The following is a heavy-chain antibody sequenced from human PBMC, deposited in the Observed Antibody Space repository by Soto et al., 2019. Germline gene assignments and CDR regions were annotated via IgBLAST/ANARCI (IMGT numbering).Heavy chain of an antibody. CDR3: ASTLIGADGYPRRIFGF. CDR2: IYDSGST. CDR1: GGSISSYD. V-gene: IGHV4-59*08. D-gene: IGHD5-18*01. J-gene: IGHJ4*02. Sequence: PSETLSLTCTVSGGSISSYDWSWIRQPPGKALEWIGYIYDSGSTYYNPSLNSRVTISIDTSKNQFSLKLSSVTAADTAIYFCASTLIGADGYPRRIFGFWGEAPLVTVPS.